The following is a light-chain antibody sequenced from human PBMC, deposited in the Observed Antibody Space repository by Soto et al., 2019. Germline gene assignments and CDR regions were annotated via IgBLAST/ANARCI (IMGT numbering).Light chain of an antibody. CDR2: GAS. CDR3: QQYGSS. Sequence: EIVWTQSPGNLSLSPGERATLSCRASQSVSSSYLAWYQQKPGQAPRLLIYGASSRATGIPDRFSGSGSGTDFTLTISRLEPEDFAVYYCQQYGSSFGQGTKVEIK. V-gene: IGKV3-20*01. J-gene: IGKJ1*01. CDR1: QSVSSSY.